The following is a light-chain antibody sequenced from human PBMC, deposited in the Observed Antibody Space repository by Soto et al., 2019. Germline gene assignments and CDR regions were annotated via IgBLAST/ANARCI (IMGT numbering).Light chain of an antibody. CDR1: QSISSW. Sequence: DIQVTQSPSTLSASVGDGVTITCRASQSISSWLAWYQQKPGKPPKLLIYEESTLHSGVPSRFSGRKSGTQFTLTIDSLQPEDFATYDCQQVKSYPRTFGGGTKVEIK. CDR3: QQVKSYPRT. J-gene: IGKJ4*01. V-gene: IGKV1-5*01. CDR2: EES.